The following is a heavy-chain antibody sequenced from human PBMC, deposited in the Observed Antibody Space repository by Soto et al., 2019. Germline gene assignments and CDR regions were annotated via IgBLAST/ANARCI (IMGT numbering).Heavy chain of an antibody. CDR1: GFTFSDYW. J-gene: IGHJ2*01. CDR3: ARDIVVVTAIDWYFDL. D-gene: IGHD2-21*02. CDR2: INLDGSEK. V-gene: IGHV3-7*01. Sequence: GGSLRLSCAASGFTFSDYWMSWVRQTPGKGLEWVGNINLDGSEKYYAGFVKGRFTISRDNAKNSLYLQMNSLRAEDTAVYYCARDIVVVTAIDWYFDLWGRGTLVTVSS.